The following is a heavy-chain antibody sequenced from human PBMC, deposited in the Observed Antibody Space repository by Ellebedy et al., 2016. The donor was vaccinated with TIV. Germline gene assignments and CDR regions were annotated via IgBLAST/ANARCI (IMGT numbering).Heavy chain of an antibody. J-gene: IGHJ4*02. CDR1: AFTFSDYA. D-gene: IGHD3-10*01. V-gene: IGHV3-33*01. Sequence: GESLKISCVASAFTFSDYAMHWVRQTPGKGLEWVAVIWSDGSGKYYGDSVKGRFTISRDNSKNTLDLQMNSLRAEDTAVYYCARGASMVRGYPIDYWGRGTLVTVS. CDR2: IWSDGSGK. CDR3: ARGASMVRGYPIDY.